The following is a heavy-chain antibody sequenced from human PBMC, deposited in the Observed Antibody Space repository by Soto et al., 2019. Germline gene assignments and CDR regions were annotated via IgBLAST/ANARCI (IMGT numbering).Heavy chain of an antibody. J-gene: IGHJ3*02. CDR2: INPNSGGT. D-gene: IGHD3-22*01. CDR1: GYTFTGYY. V-gene: IGHV1-2*04. Sequence: ASVKFSCKSSGYTFTGYYMNCVRRARGQALAWMGWINPNSGGTNYAHKFQGWVTMTRDTSISTAYMELSRLRSDDTAVYYCARPMGQMGSYDSRGYVWGDAFDIWAQGTMVTVSS. CDR3: ARPMGQMGSYDSRGYVWGDAFDI.